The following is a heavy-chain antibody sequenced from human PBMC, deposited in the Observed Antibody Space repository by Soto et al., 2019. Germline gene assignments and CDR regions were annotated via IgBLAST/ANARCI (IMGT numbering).Heavy chain of an antibody. CDR1: GGSFSGYY. V-gene: IGHV4-34*01. D-gene: IGHD6-19*01. Sequence: SETLSLTCAVYGGSFSGYYWSWIRQPPGKGLEWIGEINHSGSTNYNPSLKSRVTISVDTSKNQFSLKLSSVTAADTAVYYCARGNHKMLSSGWPYCYYYMDVWGKGTTVTVSS. CDR3: ARGNHKMLSSGWPYCYYYMDV. CDR2: INHSGST. J-gene: IGHJ6*03.